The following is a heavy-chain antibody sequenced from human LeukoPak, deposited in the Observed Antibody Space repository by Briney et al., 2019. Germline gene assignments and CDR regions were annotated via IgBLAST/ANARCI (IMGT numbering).Heavy chain of an antibody. V-gene: IGHV3-23*01. D-gene: IGHD1-26*01. Sequence: GGSLRLSCAASGFTFSSYAMSWVRQAPGKGLEWVSAISGSGGSTYYGDSVKGRFTISRDNSKNTLYLQMNSLRRADTAVYYCAKIVGASYFDYWGHGTLVTVSS. CDR2: ISGSGGST. CDR1: GFTFSSYA. J-gene: IGHJ4*01. CDR3: AKIVGASYFDY.